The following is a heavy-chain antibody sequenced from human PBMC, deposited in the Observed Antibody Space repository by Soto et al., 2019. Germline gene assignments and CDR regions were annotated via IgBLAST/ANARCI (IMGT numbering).Heavy chain of an antibody. Sequence: SATLSLTCAVYGGSFSGYYWCWVRQPPGKGLEWIGEINHSGSTNYNPSLKSRVTISVDTSKDQFSLKLSSVTAADTAVYYCARMRRYYYGMDVWGQGTTVTVSS. V-gene: IGHV4-34*01. CDR2: INHSGST. J-gene: IGHJ6*02. CDR1: GGSFSGYY. CDR3: ARMRRYYYGMDV.